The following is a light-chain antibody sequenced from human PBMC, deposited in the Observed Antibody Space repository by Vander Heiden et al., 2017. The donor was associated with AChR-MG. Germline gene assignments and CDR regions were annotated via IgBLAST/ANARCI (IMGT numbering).Light chain of an antibody. CDR1: EGFGNY. J-gene: IGKJ1*01. V-gene: IGKV1-27*01. Sequence: TQMTQSPSSLSASVGDRVTITCRASEGFGNYLAWYQQKPGKVPKLLINAASTLQSGVPSRFSGSASGTDFTLTISSLQPEDVATYYCQKYNSALWTFGQGTKVEIK. CDR2: AAS. CDR3: QKYNSALWT.